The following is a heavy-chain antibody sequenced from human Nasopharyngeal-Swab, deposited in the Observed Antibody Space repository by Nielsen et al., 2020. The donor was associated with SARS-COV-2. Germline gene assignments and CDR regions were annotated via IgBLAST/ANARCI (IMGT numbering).Heavy chain of an antibody. D-gene: IGHD3-16*01. CDR1: GFTFSSYA. V-gene: IGHV3-23*01. CDR2: ISGSGGST. CDR3: AKILAVGWLLGGYFDY. J-gene: IGHJ4*02. Sequence: GESLKISCAASGFTFSSYAMSWVRQAPGKGLEWVSAISGSGGSTYYADSVKGRFTISRDNSKNTLYLQMNSLRAEDTAVYYCAKILAVGWLLGGYFDYWGQGTLVTVSS.